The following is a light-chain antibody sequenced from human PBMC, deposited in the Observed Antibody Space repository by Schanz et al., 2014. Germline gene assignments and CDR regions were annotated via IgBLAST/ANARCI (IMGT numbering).Light chain of an antibody. CDR1: SSDVGGYNY. Sequence: QSALTQPRSVSGSPGQSVTISCTGTSSDVGGYNYVSWYQQHPGKAPKLIICDVSERPTGVPDRFSGAKSGNTAALTVSGLQGEDEADYFCSSYVGSSNWGFGGGAKLPVL. CDR3: SSYVGSSNWG. V-gene: IGLV2-11*01. J-gene: IGLJ3*02. CDR2: DVS.